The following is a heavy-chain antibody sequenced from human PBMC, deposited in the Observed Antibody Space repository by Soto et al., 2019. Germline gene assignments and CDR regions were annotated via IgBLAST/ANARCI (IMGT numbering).Heavy chain of an antibody. CDR1: GGSISSSSYY. V-gene: IGHV4-39*01. CDR3: ARRGYQPLGFYYYYYYMDV. J-gene: IGHJ6*03. D-gene: IGHD2-2*01. CDR2: IYYSGST. Sequence: SETLSLTCTVSGGSISSSSYYWGWIRQPPGKGLEWIGSIYYSGSTYYNPSLKSRVTISVDTSKNQFSLKLSSVTAADTAVYYCARRGYQPLGFYYYYYYMDVWGKGTTVTVSS.